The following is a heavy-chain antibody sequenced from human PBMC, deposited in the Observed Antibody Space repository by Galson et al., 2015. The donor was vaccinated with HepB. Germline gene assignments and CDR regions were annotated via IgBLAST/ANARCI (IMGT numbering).Heavy chain of an antibody. CDR3: ARVPRGGSYYAGDAFDI. CDR2: INPNSGGT. V-gene: IGHV1-2*02. J-gene: IGHJ3*02. D-gene: IGHD1-26*01. CDR1: GYTFSGYY. Sequence: SVKVSCKASGYTFSGYYLHWVRQAPGQGLEWMGWINPNSGGTNYAQKFQARVTMTGDTSITTAYMELRRLRSDDTAVYYCARVPRGGSYYAGDAFDIWGQGTMVTVSS.